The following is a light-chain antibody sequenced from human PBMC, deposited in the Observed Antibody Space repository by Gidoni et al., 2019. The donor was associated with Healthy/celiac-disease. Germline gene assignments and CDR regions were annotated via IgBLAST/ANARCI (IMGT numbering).Light chain of an antibody. CDR2: DVS. Sequence: QSALTQPASVSGSPGQSITISGTGTNSDVGGYNYVSWYHKHPGKAPKLMIYDVSNRPSGVSNRFSGSKSGNTASLTISGLQAEDEADYYCSSYTSSSTAVFGGGTQLTVL. CDR1: NSDVGGYNY. J-gene: IGLJ7*01. CDR3: SSYTSSSTAV. V-gene: IGLV2-14*03.